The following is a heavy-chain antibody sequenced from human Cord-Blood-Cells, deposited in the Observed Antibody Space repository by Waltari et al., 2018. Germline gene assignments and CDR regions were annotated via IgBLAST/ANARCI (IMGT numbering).Heavy chain of an antibody. D-gene: IGHD3-16*01. CDR1: GFTFSSSS. J-gene: IGHJ3*02. CDR3: ARDRGDAFDI. V-gene: IGHV3-21*01. Sequence: EVQLVESGGGLVKPGGSLRLSCAASGFTFSSSSMNWVRQAPGKGLEWVSSISSSSSYIYYADSVKGRFTISRDNAKNSLYLQMNSLRAEDTAVYYCARDRGDAFDIWGQGTMVTVSS. CDR2: ISSSSSYI.